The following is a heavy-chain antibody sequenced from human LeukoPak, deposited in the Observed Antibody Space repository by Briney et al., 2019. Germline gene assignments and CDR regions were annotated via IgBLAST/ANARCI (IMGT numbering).Heavy chain of an antibody. V-gene: IGHV3-48*03. Sequence: GGSLRLSCAASGFTFSSYEMNWVRQAPGKGLEWISYISGSGSTIYYADSVKGRSTISRDNSKNTLYLQMNSLRAEDTAVYYCARDNFYYDSSFDYWGQGTLVTVSS. CDR2: ISGSGSTI. D-gene: IGHD3-22*01. J-gene: IGHJ4*02. CDR1: GFTFSSYE. CDR3: ARDNFYYDSSFDY.